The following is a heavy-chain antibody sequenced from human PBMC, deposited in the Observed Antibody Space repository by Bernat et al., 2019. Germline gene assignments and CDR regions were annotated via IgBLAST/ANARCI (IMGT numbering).Heavy chain of an antibody. Sequence: QVQLVQSGAEVKKPGASVKVSCKASGYTFTGYYMHWVRQAPGQGLEWMGWINPNSGGTNYAQKFQGWVTMTRDTSISTAYMEQSRLGSVETAVYYWARDGRYCSSTSCDRAWFDPWGQGTLVTVSS. J-gene: IGHJ5*02. V-gene: IGHV1-2*04. CDR2: INPNSGGT. CDR1: GYTFTGYY. CDR3: ARDGRYCSSTSCDRAWFDP. D-gene: IGHD2-2*01.